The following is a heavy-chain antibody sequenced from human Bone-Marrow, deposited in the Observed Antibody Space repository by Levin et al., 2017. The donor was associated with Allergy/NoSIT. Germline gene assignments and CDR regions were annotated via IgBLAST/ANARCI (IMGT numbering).Heavy chain of an antibody. CDR3: ARDPDASTMIEVAPLGY. J-gene: IGHJ4*02. CDR2: ISFDGSTI. CDR1: GFTFGTYT. V-gene: IGHV3-30*04. D-gene: IGHD3-22*01. Sequence: GGSLRLSCAASGFTFGTYTLHWVRQAPGKGLEWVGVISFDGSTIYYADSVKGRFTISRDNSKNTVYLQLNSLRTEDTAFYFCARDPDASTMIEVAPLGYWGQGTLVTVSS.